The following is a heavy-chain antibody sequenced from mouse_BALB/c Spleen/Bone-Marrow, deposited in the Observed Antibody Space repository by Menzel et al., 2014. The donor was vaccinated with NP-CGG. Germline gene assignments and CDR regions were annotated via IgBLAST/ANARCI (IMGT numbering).Heavy chain of an antibody. V-gene: IGHV5-4*02. CDR3: AREMAMDY. J-gene: IGHJ4*01. Sequence: EVQVVESGGGLVKPGGSLKLSCAASGFTFSDYYMYWVRQTPEKRLEWVATTSDGGSYTYYPDSVKGRFTISRDNAKNNLYLQMSSLKSEDTAMYYCAREMAMDYWGQGTSVTVSS. CDR2: TSDGGSYT. CDR1: GFTFSDYY.